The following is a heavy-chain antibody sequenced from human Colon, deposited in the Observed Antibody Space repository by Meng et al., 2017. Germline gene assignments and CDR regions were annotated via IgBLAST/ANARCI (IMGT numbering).Heavy chain of an antibody. Sequence: SWAASGFTFSSYSMNWVRQAPGKGLEWVSSISSSSSYIYYADSVKGRFTISRDNAKNSLYLQMNSLRAEDTAVYYCASSSGYYRGDFDYWGQGTLVTVSS. V-gene: IGHV3-21*01. CDR3: ASSSGYYRGDFDY. J-gene: IGHJ4*02. CDR1: GFTFSSYS. D-gene: IGHD3-22*01. CDR2: ISSSSSYI.